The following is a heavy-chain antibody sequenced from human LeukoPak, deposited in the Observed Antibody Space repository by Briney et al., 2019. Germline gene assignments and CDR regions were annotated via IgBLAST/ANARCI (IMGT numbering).Heavy chain of an antibody. Sequence: ASVKVSCKASGYTFTSYYMHWVRQAPGQGLEWMGGIAPISGTPVYAQEFQDRVNITADTSTNTAYMEMSSLTSEDTAMYYCAREGEYYAESGNLIDAADVWGQGTMVIVSA. CDR1: GYTFTSYY. CDR3: AREGEYYAESGNLIDAADV. D-gene: IGHD3-10*01. V-gene: IGHV1-46*01. J-gene: IGHJ3*01. CDR2: IAPISGTP.